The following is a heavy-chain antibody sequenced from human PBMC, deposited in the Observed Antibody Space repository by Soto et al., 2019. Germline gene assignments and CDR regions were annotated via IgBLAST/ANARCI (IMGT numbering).Heavy chain of an antibody. CDR2: ISAHNGNT. J-gene: IGHJ4*02. CDR3: ARGRYGDY. V-gene: IGHV1-18*01. CDR1: GYTFTSYG. D-gene: IGHD1-1*01. Sequence: QVHLVQSGAEVKKPGASVKVSCKCSGYTFTSYGITWVRQAPGQGLEWMGWISAHNGNTDYAQKVQGRVTVTRDTYTSTAYMELRSLRSDDTAVYYCARGRYGDYWGQGALVTVSS.